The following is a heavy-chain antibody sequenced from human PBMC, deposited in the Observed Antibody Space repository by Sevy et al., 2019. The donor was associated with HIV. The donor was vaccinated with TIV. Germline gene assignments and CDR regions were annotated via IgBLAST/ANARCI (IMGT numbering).Heavy chain of an antibody. CDR2: ISSSGDTT. V-gene: IGHV3-48*03. Sequence: GGSLRLSCAASGFTFRSFEMNWVRQAPEKGLEWVSYISSSGDTTDYTDSVRGRFTISRDNAKKSLYLQMNSLRGEDTAIYYCAKRGGQYDLGMDVWGQGTTVTVSS. CDR1: GFTFRSFE. CDR3: AKRGGQYDLGMDV. D-gene: IGHD3-3*01. J-gene: IGHJ6*02.